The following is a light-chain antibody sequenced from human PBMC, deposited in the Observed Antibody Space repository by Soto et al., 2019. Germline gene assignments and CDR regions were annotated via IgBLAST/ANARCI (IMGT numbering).Light chain of an antibody. Sequence: EIVLTQSPVTLSVSPGERATLSCRASQSVSSNLAWYQQSPGQAPRLLIYGASTRAAGIPDRFSGSGSGTDFTLTITRLEPEDSAVYFCQQYTGPPTTFGQGTRLEIK. CDR1: QSVSSN. V-gene: IGKV3-20*01. J-gene: IGKJ5*01. CDR3: QQYTGPPTT. CDR2: GAS.